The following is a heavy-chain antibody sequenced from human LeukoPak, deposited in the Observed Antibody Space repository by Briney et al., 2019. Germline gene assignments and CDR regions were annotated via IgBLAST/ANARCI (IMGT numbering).Heavy chain of an antibody. V-gene: IGHV4-59*08. D-gene: IGHD6-19*01. CDR2: VYYSGST. CDR3: ARHKTGYSNGFDY. Sequence: PSETLSLTCTVSGASISGYYWSWIRQPPGKGLEWIGFVYYSGSTNYSPSLKSRATISIDTSKNQFSLKLSSVTAADTAVYYCARHKTGYSNGFDYWGQGTLVTVSS. CDR1: GASISGYY. J-gene: IGHJ4*02.